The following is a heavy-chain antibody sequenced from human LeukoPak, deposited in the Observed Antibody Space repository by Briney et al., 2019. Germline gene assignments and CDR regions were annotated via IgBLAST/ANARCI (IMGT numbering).Heavy chain of an antibody. CDR1: GYTFTGYY. CDR2: INPNSGGT. J-gene: IGHJ4*02. D-gene: IGHD5-18*01. V-gene: IGHV1-2*02. CDR3: ARVVRGYSHGFDY. Sequence: ASVKVSCKASGYTFTGYYMHWVRQAPGQGLEWMGWINPNSGGTNYAQKFQGRVTMTRDTSISTAYMELSRLRSDDTAVYYCARVVRGYSHGFDYWGQGTLVTVSS.